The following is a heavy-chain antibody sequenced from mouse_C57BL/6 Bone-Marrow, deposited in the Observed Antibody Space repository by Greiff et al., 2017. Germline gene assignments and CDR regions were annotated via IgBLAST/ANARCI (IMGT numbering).Heavy chain of an antibody. CDR3: ARSNYKLSWYFDV. V-gene: IGHV1-76*01. D-gene: IGHD2-12*01. CDR1: GYTFTDYY. CDR2: IYPGSGNT. J-gene: IGHJ1*03. Sequence: VQLQESGAELVRPGASVKLSCKASGYTFTDYYINWVKQRPGQGLEWIARIYPGSGNTYYNEKFKGKATLTAEKSSSTAYMQLSSLTSEDSAVYFCARSNYKLSWYFDVWGTGTTVTVSS.